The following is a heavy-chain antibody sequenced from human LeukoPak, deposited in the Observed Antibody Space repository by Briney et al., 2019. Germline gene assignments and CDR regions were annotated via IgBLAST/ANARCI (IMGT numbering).Heavy chain of an antibody. V-gene: IGHV4-39*01. CDR3: ERRPYSVGWNWFEP. J-gene: IGHJ5*02. CDR1: GCSISSSSYY. Sequence: SETLSLTCTASGCSISSSSYYWVWIPQPPGKGLDWIGSIYYSGSTYYNPSLNSLVTISVDTSNKQFFLKLSFVAAADTDCYYCERRPYSVGWNWFEPWGERTLVSVSS. CDR2: IYYSGST. D-gene: IGHD2-21*01.